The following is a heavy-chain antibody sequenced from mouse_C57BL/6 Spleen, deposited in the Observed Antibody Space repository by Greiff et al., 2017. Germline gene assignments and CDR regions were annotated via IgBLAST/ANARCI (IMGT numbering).Heavy chain of an antibody. CDR2: IYPGSGST. Sequence: QVQLQQPGAELVKPGASVKMSCKASGYTFTSYWITWVKQRPGQGLEWIGDIYPGSGSTNYNEKFKSKATLTVDTSSSTAYMQLSSLTSEDAAVYYCARVRRLAPYYYAMDYWGQGTSVTVSS. CDR1: GYTFTSYW. D-gene: IGHD2-4*01. J-gene: IGHJ4*01. V-gene: IGHV1-55*01. CDR3: ARVRRLAPYYYAMDY.